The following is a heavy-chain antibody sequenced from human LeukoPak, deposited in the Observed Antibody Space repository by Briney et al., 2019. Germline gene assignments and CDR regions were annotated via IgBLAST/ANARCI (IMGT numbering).Heavy chain of an antibody. V-gene: IGHV4-39*01. J-gene: IGHJ4*02. CDR3: ARQLPSYYDFWSGYSSMYYFDY. D-gene: IGHD3-3*01. CDR1: GGSISSSSYY. Sequence: SETLSLTCTVSGGSISSSSYYWGWIRQPPGKGLEWIGSIYYSGSTYYNPSLKSRVTISVDTSKNQFSLKLSSVTAADTAVYYCARQLPSYYDFWSGYSSMYYFDYWGQGTLVTVSS. CDR2: IYYSGST.